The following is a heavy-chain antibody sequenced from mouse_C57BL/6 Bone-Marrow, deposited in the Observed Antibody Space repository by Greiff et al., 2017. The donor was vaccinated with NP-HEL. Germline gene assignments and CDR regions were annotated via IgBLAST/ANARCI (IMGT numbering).Heavy chain of an antibody. V-gene: IGHV1-81*01. CDR2: IYPRSGDT. Sequence: QVQLKQSGAELARPGASVKLSCKASGYTFTSYGISWVKQRTGQGLEWIGEIYPRSGDTYYNEKFKGKATLTADKSSSTAYMGLRSLTSEDSAVYVWAAAWVAYWGQGTGATVSA. CDR3: AAAWVAY. J-gene: IGHJ3*01. CDR1: GYTFTSYG.